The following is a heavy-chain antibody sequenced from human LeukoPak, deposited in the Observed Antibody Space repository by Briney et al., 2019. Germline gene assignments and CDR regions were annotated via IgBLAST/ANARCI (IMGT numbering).Heavy chain of an antibody. J-gene: IGHJ4*02. Sequence: GGSLRLSCVASAFILSDHAFHWVRQSPDKGLEWVALIGSDGTKQYYADSVQGRFTVSRENSKNTLFLQMNTVRADDTAVYFCARQMTSTRLFDSWGQGTLVTVSS. CDR3: ARQMTSTRLFDS. V-gene: IGHV3-30*04. CDR2: IGSDGTKQ. D-gene: IGHD5/OR15-5a*01. CDR1: AFILSDHA.